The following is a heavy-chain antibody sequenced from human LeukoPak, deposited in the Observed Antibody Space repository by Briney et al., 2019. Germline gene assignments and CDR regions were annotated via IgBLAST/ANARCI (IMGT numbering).Heavy chain of an antibody. Sequence: GGSLRLSCAASGFTFDVYAMHCVRQAPGKGLEWVSGISWNSGSIGYADSVKGRFTISRDNAKNSLYLQMNSLRAEDTALYYCAKTFYYDFWSGYSIWGQGTLVTVSS. CDR3: AKTFYYDFWSGYSI. CDR2: ISWNSGSI. D-gene: IGHD3-3*01. J-gene: IGHJ4*02. CDR1: GFTFDVYA. V-gene: IGHV3-9*01.